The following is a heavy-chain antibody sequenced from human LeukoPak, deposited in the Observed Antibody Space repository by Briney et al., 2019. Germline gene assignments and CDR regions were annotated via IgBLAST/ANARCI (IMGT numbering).Heavy chain of an antibody. CDR2: ISSSGSII. J-gene: IGHJ4*02. Sequence: GGSLRLSCAASGFTFSSYSMNWVRQAPGKGLEWVSSISSSGSIIHYADSVKGRFTISRDNAKNSVYLQMNSLRAGDTAVYYCARGDSTGTNLDYWGQGTLVTVSS. CDR3: ARGDSTGTNLDY. D-gene: IGHD1-1*01. CDR1: GFTFSSYS. V-gene: IGHV3-48*04.